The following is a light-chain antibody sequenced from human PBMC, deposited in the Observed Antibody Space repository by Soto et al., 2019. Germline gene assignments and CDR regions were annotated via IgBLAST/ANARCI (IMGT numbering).Light chain of an antibody. CDR3: QSYDSSLSGYV. CDR1: RSNIGADYG. Sequence: QSVLTQPPSVSGAPGQRVTISCTGSRSNIGADYGVHWYQQLPGTAPKVLIYGNSNRPSGVPDRFSGSKSGTSASLAITGLQAEDEAHYYCQSYDSSLSGYVFGTGTKVTVL. J-gene: IGLJ1*01. V-gene: IGLV1-40*01. CDR2: GNS.